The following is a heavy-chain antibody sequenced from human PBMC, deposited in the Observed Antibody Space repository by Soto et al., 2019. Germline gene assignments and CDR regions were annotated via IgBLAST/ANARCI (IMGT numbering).Heavy chain of an antibody. D-gene: IGHD2-2*02. CDR1: GGSITTGGSY. CDR3: ARARFQVLYGKPYFDS. CDR2: IYHSGNT. Sequence: SETLSLTCTVSGGSITTGGSYWSWIRQHPGKGLEWIGNIYHSGNTYYNPSLKSRLTISVDTSKNHFSLMVDSVTAADTAVYYCARARFQVLYGKPYFDSWGQGTLVTVS. J-gene: IGHJ4*02. V-gene: IGHV4-31*03.